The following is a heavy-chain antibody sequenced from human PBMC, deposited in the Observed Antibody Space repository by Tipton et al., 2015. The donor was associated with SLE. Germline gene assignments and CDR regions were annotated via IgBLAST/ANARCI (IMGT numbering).Heavy chain of an antibody. V-gene: IGHV4-61*01. J-gene: IGHJ4*02. CDR2: IYYSGST. CDR1: GVSVSSGSYY. Sequence: TLSLTCTVSGVSVSSGSYYWSWIRQPPGKGLEWIGYIYYSGSTNYNPSLKSRVTISVDTSKNQFSLKLSSVTAADTAVYYCARERKKDILTGYGVFDYWGQGTLVTVSS. D-gene: IGHD3-9*01. CDR3: ARERKKDILTGYGVFDY.